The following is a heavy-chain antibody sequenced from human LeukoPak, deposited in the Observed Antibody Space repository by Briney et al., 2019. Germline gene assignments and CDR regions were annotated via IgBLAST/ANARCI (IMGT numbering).Heavy chain of an antibody. CDR3: ARGITMISNFDY. V-gene: IGHV3-66*01. Sequence: PGGSLRLSCAASGFTFSSYAMSWVRQAPGKGLEWVSVIYSGGSTYYADSVKGRFTISRDNSKNTLYLQMNSLRAEDTAVYYCARGITMISNFDYWGQGTLVTVSS. D-gene: IGHD3-22*01. CDR1: GFTFSSYA. J-gene: IGHJ4*02. CDR2: IYSGGST.